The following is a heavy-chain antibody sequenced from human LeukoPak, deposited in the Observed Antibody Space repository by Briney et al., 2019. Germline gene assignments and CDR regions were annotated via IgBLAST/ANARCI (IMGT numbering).Heavy chain of an antibody. CDR1: GFTFSGSA. Sequence: PGGSLRLSCAASGFTFSGSAMHWDRQASGKGLEWVGRIRSKANNYATVYAASVKGRFTISRDDSKNTAYLQMNSLKTEDTAVYYCTKSSGSYSFDYWGQGTLVTVSS. CDR2: IRSKANNYAT. V-gene: IGHV3-73*01. D-gene: IGHD1-26*01. J-gene: IGHJ4*02. CDR3: TKSSGSYSFDY.